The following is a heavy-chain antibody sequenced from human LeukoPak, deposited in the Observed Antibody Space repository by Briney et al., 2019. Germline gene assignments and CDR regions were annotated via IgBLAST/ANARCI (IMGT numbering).Heavy chain of an antibody. CDR1: GGSISSYY. J-gene: IGHJ4*02. Sequence: SETLSLTCTVSGGSISSYYWSWIRQPPREGLEWIGYISYSGSTNYNPSLKSRVTISVDTSKNQLSLKLSSVTAADTAVYYCARHWETSSWYVDYWGQGTRVTVSS. D-gene: IGHD6-13*01. V-gene: IGHV4-59*08. CDR3: ARHWETSSWYVDY. CDR2: ISYSGST.